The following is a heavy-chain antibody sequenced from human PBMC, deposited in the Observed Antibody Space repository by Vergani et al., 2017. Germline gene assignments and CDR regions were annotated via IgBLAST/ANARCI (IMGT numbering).Heavy chain of an antibody. J-gene: IGHJ4*02. CDR2: IDPNSDGT. CDR1: GYTFNGYY. V-gene: IGHV1-2*02. D-gene: IGHD6-13*01. Sequence: QVQLVQSGTEVKKPGASVKVSCKASGYTFNGYYIHWVRQAPGQGLEYMGWIDPNSDGTNYAQKFQGRVTMTRDTSISTAYMELSRMRSDDTAVYYCARGWSGYSTSWYFDFLVQGTLVTVSS. CDR3: ARGWSGYSTSWYFDF.